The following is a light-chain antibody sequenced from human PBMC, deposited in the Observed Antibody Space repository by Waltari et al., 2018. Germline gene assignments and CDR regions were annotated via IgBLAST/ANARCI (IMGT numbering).Light chain of an antibody. CDR1: PSNIGTHY. CDR2: LTP. V-gene: IGLV1-47*01. CDR3: ATRDEGPTVV. J-gene: IGLJ2*01. Sequence: QSVLTQPPSASGTPGQSVTISCSGSPSNIGTHYVYWYQQLPGTAPKLLLYLTPQRPSGVPDRFSASKSGTSASLAISGLRFEDEGDYYCATRDEGPTVVFGGGTKVTVL.